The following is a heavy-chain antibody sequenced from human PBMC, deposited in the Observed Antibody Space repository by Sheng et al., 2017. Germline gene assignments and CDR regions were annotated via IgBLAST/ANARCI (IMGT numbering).Heavy chain of an antibody. CDR2: IIPIFGTA. CDR1: GGTFSSYA. J-gene: IGHJ6*03. D-gene: IGHD3-22*01. CDR3: ARTLVIPRPRSYYYYYYMDV. V-gene: IGHV1-69*05. Sequence: QVQLVQSGAEVKKPGSSVKVSCKASGGTFSSYAISWVRQAPGQGLEWMGGIIPIFGTANYAQKFQGRVTITTDESTSTAYMELSSLRSEDTAVYYCARTLVIPRPRSYYYYYYMDVWGKGTDGHRLL.